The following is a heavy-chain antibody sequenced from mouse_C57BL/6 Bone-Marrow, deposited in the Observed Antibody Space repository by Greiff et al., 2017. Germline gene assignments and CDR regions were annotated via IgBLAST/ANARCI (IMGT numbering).Heavy chain of an antibody. CDR1: GYSITSGYY. CDR3: ARPSYYGSKDY. CDR2: ISYDGSN. V-gene: IGHV3-6*01. D-gene: IGHD1-1*01. Sequence: EVKLQESGPGLVKPSQSLSLTCSVTGYSITSGYYWNWIRQFPGNKLEWMGYISYDGSNNYNPSLKNRISITRDTSKNQFFLKLNSVTTEDTATYYCARPSYYGSKDYWGQGTTLTVSS. J-gene: IGHJ2*01.